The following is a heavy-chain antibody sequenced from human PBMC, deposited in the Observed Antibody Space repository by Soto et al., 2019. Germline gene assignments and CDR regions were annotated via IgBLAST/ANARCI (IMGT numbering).Heavy chain of an antibody. J-gene: IGHJ5*02. V-gene: IGHV1-2*04. D-gene: IGHD5-12*01. CDR2: INPNSGGT. Sequence: ASVKVSCKASGYTFTGYYMHWVRQAPGQGLEWMGWINPNSGGTNYAQKFQGWVTMTRDTSISTAYMELSRLRSDDTAVYYCATFGVFGRDGYHYQFDPWGQGTLVTVSS. CDR1: GYTFTGYY. CDR3: ATFGVFGRDGYHYQFDP.